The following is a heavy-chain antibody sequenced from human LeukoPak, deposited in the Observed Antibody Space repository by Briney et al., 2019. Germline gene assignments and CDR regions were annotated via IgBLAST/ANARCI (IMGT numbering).Heavy chain of an antibody. J-gene: IGHJ4*02. D-gene: IGHD5-24*01. V-gene: IGHV3-30*03. CDR2: ISYDGSNK. CDR1: GFTFSSYG. Sequence: GGSLRLSCAASGFTFSSYGMHWVRQAPGKGLEWVAVISYDGSNKYYADSVKGRFTISRDNSKNTLYLQMNSLRAEDTAVYYCARGRMATRRSFDYWGQGTLVTVSS. CDR3: ARGRMATRRSFDY.